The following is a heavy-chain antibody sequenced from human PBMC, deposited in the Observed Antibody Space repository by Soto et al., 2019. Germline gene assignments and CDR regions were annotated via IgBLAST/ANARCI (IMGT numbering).Heavy chain of an antibody. D-gene: IGHD3-3*01. CDR2: ISWNSGSI. CDR1: GFTFDDYA. V-gene: IGHV3-9*01. Sequence: PGGSLRLSCAASGFTFDDYAMHWVRQAPGKGLEWVSGISWNSGSIGYADSVKGRFTISRDNAKNSLYLQMNSLRAEDTALYYCAKDTYYDFWSGILDYWGQGTLVTVSS. CDR3: AKDTYYDFWSGILDY. J-gene: IGHJ4*02.